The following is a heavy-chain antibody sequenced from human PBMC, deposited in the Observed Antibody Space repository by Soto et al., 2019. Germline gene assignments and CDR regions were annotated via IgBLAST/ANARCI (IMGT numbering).Heavy chain of an antibody. CDR3: VQSRCGGDCLQSYSSHSYYGLDV. Sequence: QITLKESGPTLVKPTQTLTLTCSFSGFSLSTTGVGVGWIRQPPGKALEWLALIYWDDDKRYNPSLNSRLTITKDTSKNQVVLAMTTMDPVETATYYCVQSRCGGDCLQSYSSHSYYGLDVWGQGTTVTVSS. CDR2: IYWDDDK. J-gene: IGHJ6*02. V-gene: IGHV2-5*02. D-gene: IGHD2-21*02. CDR1: GFSLSTTGVG.